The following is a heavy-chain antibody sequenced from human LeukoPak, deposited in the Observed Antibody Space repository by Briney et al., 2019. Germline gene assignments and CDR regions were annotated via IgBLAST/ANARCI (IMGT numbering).Heavy chain of an antibody. CDR3: ARDTITRGLDY. CDR1: GGSMNTYY. CDR2: IYPSSFT. J-gene: IGHJ4*02. Sequence: KSSETLSLTCTVSGGSMNTYYWTWIRQPAGKGLQWIGYIYPSSFTNYNLSLESRVTMSVDTSKNQFSLKLTSVTAADTAVYFCARDTITRGLDYWGQGTLVTVSS. V-gene: IGHV4-4*07. D-gene: IGHD3-10*01.